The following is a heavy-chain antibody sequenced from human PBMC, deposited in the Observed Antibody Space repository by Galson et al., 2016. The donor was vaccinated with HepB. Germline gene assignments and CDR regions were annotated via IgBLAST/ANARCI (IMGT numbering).Heavy chain of an antibody. CDR1: GFTFSTYV. Sequence: SLRLSCAASGFTFSTYVIHWVRQAPGKGLEYVSVISSNGGSTYYADSVKGRFTISRDNSKNTLYLQMSSLRAEDTAVYYCVKGNGSGSRKDAFDIWGQGTMVTVSS. D-gene: IGHD3-10*01. CDR3: VKGNGSGSRKDAFDI. J-gene: IGHJ3*02. CDR2: ISSNGGST. V-gene: IGHV3-64D*09.